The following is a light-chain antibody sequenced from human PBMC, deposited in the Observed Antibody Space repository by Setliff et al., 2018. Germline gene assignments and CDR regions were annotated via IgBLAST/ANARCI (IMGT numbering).Light chain of an antibody. Sequence: QSVLTQPASVSGSPGQSITISCTGTSSDVGGYNYVSWYQQHPGKAPKLMIYDVGKRPSGVSNRFSGSKSGNTASLTISGLQAEDEADYYCSSYTSSSTVVFGGGTK. CDR2: DVG. CDR1: SSDVGGYNY. CDR3: SSYTSSSTVV. J-gene: IGLJ2*01. V-gene: IGLV2-14*01.